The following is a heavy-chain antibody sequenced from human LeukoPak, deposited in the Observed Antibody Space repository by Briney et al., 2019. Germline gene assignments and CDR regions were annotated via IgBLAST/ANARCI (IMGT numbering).Heavy chain of an antibody. J-gene: IGHJ5*02. V-gene: IGHV5-51*01. CDR2: IYPVDSDT. CDR3: ARVEMATGWFDP. D-gene: IGHD5-24*01. Sequence: GESLKISCKGSGYTFTSHWIGWVRQMPGKGLEWMGIIYPVDSDTRCSPSFQGQVTISADRSISTAYLQWGSLKASDTAMYYCARVEMATGWFDPWGQGTLVTVSS. CDR1: GYTFTSHW.